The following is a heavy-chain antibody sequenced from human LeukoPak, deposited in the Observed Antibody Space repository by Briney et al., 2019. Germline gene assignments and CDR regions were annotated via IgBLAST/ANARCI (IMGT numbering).Heavy chain of an antibody. Sequence: AAVKVSCKASGYTFTSYGIRWVRQAPGQGLEWMGWISAYNGNTNYAQKLQGRVTMTTDTSTSTAYMELRSLRSDDTAVYYCARSLIVVVPAARIGWFDPWGQGTLVTVSS. CDR2: ISAYNGNT. V-gene: IGHV1-18*01. CDR3: ARSLIVVVPAARIGWFDP. CDR1: GYTFTSYG. J-gene: IGHJ5*02. D-gene: IGHD2-2*01.